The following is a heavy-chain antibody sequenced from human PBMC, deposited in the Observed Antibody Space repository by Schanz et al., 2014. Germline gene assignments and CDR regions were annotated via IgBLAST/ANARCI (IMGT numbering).Heavy chain of an antibody. V-gene: IGHV1-18*04. CDR3: ARVRGSTRLGYWFDP. CDR1: GYTFIRYG. J-gene: IGHJ5*02. CDR2: ISGHNGNT. D-gene: IGHD3-16*01. Sequence: QVQMVQSGAEVKKPGAAVKVSCKASGYTFIRYGISWVRQAPGQGLEWMGWISGHNGNTNYAHKLQGRVTMTTDTSTSTAYMELRSLRSDDTAVYYCARVRGSTRLGYWFDPWGQGTLVTVSS.